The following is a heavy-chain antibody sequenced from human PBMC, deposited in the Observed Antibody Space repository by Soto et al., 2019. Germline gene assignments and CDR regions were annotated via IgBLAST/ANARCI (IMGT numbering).Heavy chain of an antibody. J-gene: IGHJ4*02. Sequence: EVQLLESGGGLVQPGGSLRLSCAASGFTFSSYAMSWVRQAPGKGLEWVSAISGSGGSTYYADSVKGRFTISRDNSKNTLYLQMNSLRAEDTAVYYCAKSQYYYDSSGSKKASPFDYWGQGTLVTVSS. V-gene: IGHV3-23*01. CDR1: GFTFSSYA. D-gene: IGHD3-22*01. CDR3: AKSQYYYDSSGSKKASPFDY. CDR2: ISGSGGST.